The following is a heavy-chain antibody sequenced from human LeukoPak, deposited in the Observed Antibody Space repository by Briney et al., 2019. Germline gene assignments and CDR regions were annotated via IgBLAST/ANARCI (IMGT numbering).Heavy chain of an antibody. J-gene: IGHJ3*02. Sequence: SETLSLTRTVSGGSISSGSYYWSWIRQPVGKGLEWIGRIYTSGSTNYNPSLKSRVTISVDTSKNQFSLKLSSVTAADTAVYYCARDRDAFDIWGQGTMVTVSS. V-gene: IGHV4-61*02. CDR3: ARDRDAFDI. CDR2: IYTSGST. CDR1: GGSISSGSYY.